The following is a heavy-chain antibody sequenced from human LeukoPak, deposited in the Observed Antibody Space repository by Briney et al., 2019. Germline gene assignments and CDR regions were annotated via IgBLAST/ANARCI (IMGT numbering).Heavy chain of an antibody. V-gene: IGHV3-23*01. D-gene: IGHD6-19*01. CDR1: GFTFSSNA. Sequence: GGSLRLSCAASGFTFSSNAMNWVRQAPGKGLEWVSGITGSGDSTYYADSVKGRFTISRDNSKNTLYLQMNSLRAEDTAVYYCAKDRHRDSSGWHYYFDYWGQGTLVTVSS. J-gene: IGHJ4*02. CDR3: AKDRHRDSSGWHYYFDY. CDR2: ITGSGDST.